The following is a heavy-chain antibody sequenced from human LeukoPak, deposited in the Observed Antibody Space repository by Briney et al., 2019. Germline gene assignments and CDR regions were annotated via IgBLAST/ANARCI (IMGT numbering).Heavy chain of an antibody. Sequence: NSSETLSLTCTVSGCSISSIYWSWMRQPAGKGLEWIVRIYTSGSTNYNPSLKSRVTMSVDTSKNQFSLKLSSVTAADTAVYYCARDYPGIAVAGTAPFDYWGQGTLVTVSS. V-gene: IGHV4-4*07. J-gene: IGHJ4*02. CDR3: ARDYPGIAVAGTAPFDY. CDR2: IYTSGST. D-gene: IGHD6-19*01. CDR1: GCSISSIY.